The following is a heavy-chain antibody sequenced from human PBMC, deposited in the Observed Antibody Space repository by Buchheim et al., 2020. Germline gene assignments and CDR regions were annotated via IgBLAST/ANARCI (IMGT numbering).Heavy chain of an antibody. CDR3: ARGEDIVVGDDPYYFDY. CDR2: ISSSSSTI. D-gene: IGHD2-15*01. J-gene: IGHJ4*02. CDR1: GFTFSSYS. Sequence: EVQLVESGGGLVQPGGSLRLSRASSGFTFSSYSMNWVRQAPGKGLEWVSYISSSSSTIYYADSVRGRFTISRDNAKNSLYLQMNSLRDEDTAVYYCARGEDIVVGDDPYYFDYWGQGTL. V-gene: IGHV3-48*02.